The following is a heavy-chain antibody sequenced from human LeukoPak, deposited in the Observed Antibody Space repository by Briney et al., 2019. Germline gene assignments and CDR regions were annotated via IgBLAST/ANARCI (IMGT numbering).Heavy chain of an antibody. D-gene: IGHD2-15*01. CDR1: GFTLSSYS. CDR2: ISSSSSYI. V-gene: IGHV3-21*03. CDR3: ITPDKPLGFCSGGSCSLGCS. Sequence: GGSLRLSCAASGFTLSSYSMKWVRQAPGKGLEWVSFISSSSSYIYYADSVKGRFTISRDNAKNSLYLQMNSLKTEDTAVYYCITPDKPLGFCSGGSCSLGCSWGKGTTVTMSA. J-gene: IGHJ6*04.